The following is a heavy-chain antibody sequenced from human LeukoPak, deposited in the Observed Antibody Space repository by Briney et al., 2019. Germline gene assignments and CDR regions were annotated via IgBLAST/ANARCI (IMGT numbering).Heavy chain of an antibody. D-gene: IGHD2-2*01. J-gene: IGHJ3*02. CDR1: GYTFTTYG. CDR3: ARVAYNCSSTSCNLGAFDI. Sequence: ASVKVSCKASGYTFTTYGISWVRQAPGQGLEWMGWISTYNGNTNYAQKVQGRLTMTTDTSTSTAYMELRSLRSDDTAVYYCARVAYNCSSTSCNLGAFDIWGQGTMVTVSS. CDR2: ISTYNGNT. V-gene: IGHV1-18*01.